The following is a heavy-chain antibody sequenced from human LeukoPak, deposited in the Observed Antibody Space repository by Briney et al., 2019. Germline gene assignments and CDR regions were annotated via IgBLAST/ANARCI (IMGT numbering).Heavy chain of an antibody. CDR3: AKEGYSRDFDY. J-gene: IGHJ4*02. Sequence: PGGSLRLSCAASGFTFSSYGMHWVRQAPGKGLEWVAVISCDGSNKYYADSVKGRFTISRDNSKNTLYLQMNSLRAEDTAVYYCAKEGYSRDFDYWGQGTLVTVSS. D-gene: IGHD5-18*01. CDR1: GFTFSSYG. V-gene: IGHV3-30*18. CDR2: ISCDGSNK.